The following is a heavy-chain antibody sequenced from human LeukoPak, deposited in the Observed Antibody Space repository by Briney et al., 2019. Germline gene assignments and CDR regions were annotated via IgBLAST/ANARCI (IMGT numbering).Heavy chain of an antibody. V-gene: IGHV3-74*01. Sequence: GGSLRLSCAASGFTFSSYWMHWVRQAPGKGPVWVSRINSDGSSTSYADAVKGRFTISRDNATYTVYLQMNSLRAEDTAVYYCARGAKDGYSSWNYWGQGTLVTVSS. D-gene: IGHD5-18*01. CDR1: GFTFSSYW. CDR3: ARGAKDGYSSWNY. CDR2: INSDGSST. J-gene: IGHJ4*02.